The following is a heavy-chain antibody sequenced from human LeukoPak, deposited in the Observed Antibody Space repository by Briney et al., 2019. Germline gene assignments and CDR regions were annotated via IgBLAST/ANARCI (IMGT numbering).Heavy chain of an antibody. J-gene: IGHJ6*03. CDR1: GGSISPYA. CDR3: ARHPTNYYGSGAYTTSYYYIDI. V-gene: IGHV4-4*09. CDR2: IQASGNS. D-gene: IGHD3-10*01. Sequence: PSETLSLTCTVSGGSISPYAWSWIRQPPGKGLEWIGYIQASGNSNYNPSLKSRVTISLVTSNNQFSLKLRSVTAEDTAVYYCARHPTNYYGSGAYTTSYYYIDIWGKGTTVTVSS.